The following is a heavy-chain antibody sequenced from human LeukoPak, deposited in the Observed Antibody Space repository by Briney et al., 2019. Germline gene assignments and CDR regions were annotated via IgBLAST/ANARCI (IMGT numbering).Heavy chain of an antibody. CDR1: GGSFSGYY. V-gene: IGHV4-34*01. J-gene: IGHJ4*02. CDR2: INHSGST. Sequence: PSETLSLTCAVYGGSFSGYYWSWIRQPPGKGLEWIGEINHSGSTNYNPSLKSRVTISVDTSKNQFSLKLSSVTAADTAVYYCARHRGIQLWFRHYFDYWGQGTLVTVSS. D-gene: IGHD5-18*01. CDR3: ARHRGIQLWFRHYFDY.